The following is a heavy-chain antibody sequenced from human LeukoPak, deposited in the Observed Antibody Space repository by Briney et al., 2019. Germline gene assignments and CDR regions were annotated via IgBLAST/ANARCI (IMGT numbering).Heavy chain of an antibody. CDR3: ARDDPQMYDAFDI. CDR2: ISSSSSYI. J-gene: IGHJ3*02. CDR1: GFTFSSYS. V-gene: IGHV3-21*01. D-gene: IGHD5-24*01. Sequence: PGGSLRLSCAPSGFTFSSYSMNWVRQAPGKGLEWVASISSSSSYIYYADSVKGRFTISRDNAKNSLYLQMNSLRAEDTAVYYCARDDPQMYDAFDIWGQGTMVTVSS.